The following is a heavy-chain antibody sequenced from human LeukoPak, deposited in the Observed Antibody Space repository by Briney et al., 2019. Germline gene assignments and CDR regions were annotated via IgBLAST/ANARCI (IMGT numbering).Heavy chain of an antibody. D-gene: IGHD3-22*01. Sequence: ASVKVSCKASGGTYSSYAISWVRQAPGQGLEWLGGIIPIFGTANYAQKFQGRVTITADKSTSTAYMELSSLRSEDTAVYYCARDLEEYYYDSSGYFRGWGAFDIWGQGTMVTVSS. CDR3: ARDLEEYYYDSSGYFRGWGAFDI. CDR1: GGTYSSYA. J-gene: IGHJ3*02. V-gene: IGHV1-69*06. CDR2: IIPIFGTA.